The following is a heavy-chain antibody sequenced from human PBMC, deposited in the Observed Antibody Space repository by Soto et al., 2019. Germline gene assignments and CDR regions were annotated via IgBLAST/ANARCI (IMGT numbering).Heavy chain of an antibody. CDR2: IYYSGST. D-gene: IGHD1-26*01. J-gene: IGHJ4*02. Sequence: SETLSLTCTVSGGSISSSSYYWGWIRQPPGKGLEWIGSIYYSGSTYYNPSLKSRVTISVDTSKNQFSLKLSSVTAADTAVYYCARLAVGATPIDYWGQGTLVTVSS. CDR3: ARLAVGATPIDY. CDR1: GGSISSSSYY. V-gene: IGHV4-39*01.